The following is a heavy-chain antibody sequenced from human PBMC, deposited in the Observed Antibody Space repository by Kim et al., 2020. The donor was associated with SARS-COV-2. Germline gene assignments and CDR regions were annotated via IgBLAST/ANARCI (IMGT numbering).Heavy chain of an antibody. Sequence: PKSRVTMSADMSKNQFSLKLSSVTAADTAVYYCARDHPSEVKYYYYGMDVWGQGTTVTVSS. V-gene: IGHV4-4*06. J-gene: IGHJ6*02. CDR3: ARDHPSEVKYYYYGMDV.